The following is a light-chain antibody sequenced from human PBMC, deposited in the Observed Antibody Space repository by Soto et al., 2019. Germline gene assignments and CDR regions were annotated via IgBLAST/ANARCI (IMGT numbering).Light chain of an antibody. V-gene: IGKV3-20*01. CDR1: QSVSSSY. CDR3: QQYASSTT. Sequence: EIVLTQSPGTLSLSPGERATLSCRASQSVSSSYLAWYQQKPGQAPRLLIYGASSRATGIPDRFSGSGSGTDFTLTISRLEPEDFAVYYCQQYASSTTFGGGTKVEIK. J-gene: IGKJ4*01. CDR2: GAS.